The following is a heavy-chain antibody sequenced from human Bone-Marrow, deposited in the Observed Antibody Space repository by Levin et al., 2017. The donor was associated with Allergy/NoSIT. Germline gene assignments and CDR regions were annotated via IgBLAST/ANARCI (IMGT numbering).Heavy chain of an antibody. CDR1: GFTFSSFW. Sequence: PGGSLRLSCAASGFTFSSFWMHWVRQVPGKGLVWVSRIDNDGTVTEYADSVKGRFTISRDNAKNTLYLQMNSLRAEDTAVYYCASSLYGILTGLYGVDVWGQGTTVTVAS. V-gene: IGHV3-74*01. CDR2: IDNDGTVT. J-gene: IGHJ6*02. D-gene: IGHD3-9*01. CDR3: ASSLYGILTGLYGVDV.